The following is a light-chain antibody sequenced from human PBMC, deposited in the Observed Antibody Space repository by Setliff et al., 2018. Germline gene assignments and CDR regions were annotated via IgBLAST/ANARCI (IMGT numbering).Light chain of an antibody. V-gene: IGLV2-14*03. CDR3: VAYTSISTYV. Sequence: QSVLAQPASVSGSPGPSITISCAGTSSGVGYYDFVSWYQQHPGKAPKLLIHDVTNRPSGVSSRSAGSKVGNTAALTIAGLQAADGAEYYCVAYTSISTYVCGSGTKVTVL. J-gene: IGLJ1*01. CDR1: SSGVGYYDF. CDR2: DVT.